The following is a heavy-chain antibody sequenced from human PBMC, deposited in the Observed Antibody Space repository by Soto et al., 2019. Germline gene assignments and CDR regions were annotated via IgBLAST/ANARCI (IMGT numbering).Heavy chain of an antibody. CDR3: ARGLLHYDFWSGYLGDAFDI. Sequence: GGSLRLSCAASGFAFSSYWMSWVRQAPGKGLEWVANIKQDGSEKYYVDSVKGRFTISRDNSKNSLYLQMNSLRAEDTAVYYCARGLLHYDFWSGYLGDAFDISDQGTMVTVSS. CDR1: GFAFSSYW. V-gene: IGHV3-7*01. D-gene: IGHD3-3*01. J-gene: IGHJ3*02. CDR2: IKQDGSEK.